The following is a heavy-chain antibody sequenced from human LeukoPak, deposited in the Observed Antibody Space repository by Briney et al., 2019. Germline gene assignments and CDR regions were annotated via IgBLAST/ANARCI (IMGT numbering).Heavy chain of an antibody. CDR3: AKGIVGATTSWFDP. Sequence: GGSLRLSCAASGFTFSNYAMTWVRQAPGKGLEWVSTLSGSGGSTYFGDSVKGRFTISRDNSKNTLYLQMNSLRAEDTAVYYCAKGIVGATTSWFDPWGQGTLVTVSS. V-gene: IGHV3-23*01. J-gene: IGHJ5*02. D-gene: IGHD1-26*01. CDR2: LSGSGGST. CDR1: GFTFSNYA.